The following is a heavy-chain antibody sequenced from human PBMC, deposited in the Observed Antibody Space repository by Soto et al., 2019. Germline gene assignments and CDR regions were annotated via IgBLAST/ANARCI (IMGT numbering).Heavy chain of an antibody. J-gene: IGHJ4*02. Sequence: EVQLAESGGGLIQPGGSLRLSCAASGFTVNSHYMSWVRQSPGKGLEWVSVIYKGGGTFYADSVKGRFTISRDNSKNTVFLQMNSLGAEDTAVYYCASTRDSGTSYYFDYWGQGTLVTVSS. V-gene: IGHV3-53*01. CDR3: ASTRDSGTSYYFDY. CDR2: IYKGGGT. CDR1: GFTVNSHY. D-gene: IGHD1-26*01.